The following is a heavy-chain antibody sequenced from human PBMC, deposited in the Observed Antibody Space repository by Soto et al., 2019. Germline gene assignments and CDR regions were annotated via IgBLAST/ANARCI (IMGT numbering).Heavy chain of an antibody. CDR2: ISGSGGRT. Sequence: GGSLRLSCAASGFTFSSYGMSWVRQAPGKGLEWVSAISGSGGRTLYADSVKGRFTISRDNSKNTLNLQMNSLRAEDTAVYYCAKANPSCSGGNCYSGGDYWGQGTLVTVSS. CDR3: AKANPSCSGGNCYSGGDY. V-gene: IGHV3-23*01. J-gene: IGHJ4*02. CDR1: GFTFSSYG. D-gene: IGHD2-15*01.